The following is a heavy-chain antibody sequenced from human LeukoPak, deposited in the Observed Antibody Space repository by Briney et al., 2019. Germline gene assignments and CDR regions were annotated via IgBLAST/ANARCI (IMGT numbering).Heavy chain of an antibody. V-gene: IGHV3-30*18. CDR3: AKDLVRRAALSLFDY. J-gene: IGHJ4*02. Sequence: GRSLRLSCAASGFTFSSYGMHWVRQAPGKGLEWVAVISYDGSNKYYADSVKGRFTISRDNSKNTLYLQMNSLRAEDTAVYYCAKDLVRRAALSLFDYWGQGTLVTVSS. CDR1: GFTFSSYG. D-gene: IGHD6-6*01. CDR2: ISYDGSNK.